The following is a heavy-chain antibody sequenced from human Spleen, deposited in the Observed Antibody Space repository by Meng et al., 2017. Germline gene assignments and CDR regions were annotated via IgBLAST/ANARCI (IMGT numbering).Heavy chain of an antibody. CDR3: ARAGGDSVFRAFDI. CDR2: TYYRSKWSN. V-gene: IGHV6-1*01. J-gene: IGHJ3*02. D-gene: IGHD4-17*01. Sequence: LRLSCAISGDSVSSYFAAWNWIRQSPSRGLEWLGRTYYRSKWSNDYAVSVRGRTTITPDTSKNQFSLQLNSVTPEDTAVYYCARAGGDSVFRAFDIWGQGTMVTVSS. CDR1: GDSVSSYFAA.